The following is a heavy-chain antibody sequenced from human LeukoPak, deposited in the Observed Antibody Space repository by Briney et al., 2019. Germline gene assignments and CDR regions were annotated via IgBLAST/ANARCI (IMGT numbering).Heavy chain of an antibody. Sequence: ASVKVSCKASGYTFTSYGISWVRQAPGQGLEWMGWISAYNGNTNYAQKLQGRVTKTTDTSTSTAYMELRSLRSDDTAVYYCARLVGYGSGSYYSSRIRNYFDYWGQGTLVTVSS. J-gene: IGHJ4*02. V-gene: IGHV1-18*01. CDR2: ISAYNGNT. CDR3: ARLVGYGSGSYYSSRIRNYFDY. D-gene: IGHD3-10*01. CDR1: GYTFTSYG.